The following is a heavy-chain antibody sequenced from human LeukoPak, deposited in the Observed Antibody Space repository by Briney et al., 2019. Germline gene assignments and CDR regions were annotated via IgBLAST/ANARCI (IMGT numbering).Heavy chain of an antibody. CDR1: GYSFTSYW. V-gene: IGHV5-51*01. CDR3: ARHIEYYYGSGSYFDY. CDR2: IYPGDSDT. D-gene: IGHD3-10*01. J-gene: IGHJ4*02. Sequence: GESLKISCKGSGYSFTSYWIGWVRQMPGKSLEWMGIIYPGDSDTRYSPSFQCQVTTSADKSISTAYLQWSSLKASDTAMYYCARHIEYYYGSGSYFDYWGQGTLVTVSS.